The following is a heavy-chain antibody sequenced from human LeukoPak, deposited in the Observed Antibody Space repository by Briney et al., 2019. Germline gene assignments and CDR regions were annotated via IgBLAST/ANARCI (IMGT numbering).Heavy chain of an antibody. CDR1: GFTFSTSW. CDR3: SRSLDY. V-gene: IGHV3-7*01. Sequence: GGSLRLSCAASGFTFSTSWMDWVRQAPGKGLEWVANIKKDGSEKYYVDSVKGRFIISRDNAKNSLYLQMNNLRAEDTATYYCSRSLDYWGQGIRVAVSS. CDR2: IKKDGSEK. J-gene: IGHJ4*02.